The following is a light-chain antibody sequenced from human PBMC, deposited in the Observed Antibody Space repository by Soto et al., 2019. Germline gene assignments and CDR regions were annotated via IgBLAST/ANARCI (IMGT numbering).Light chain of an antibody. CDR2: DAS. CDR3: QQYGGSPPSA. Sequence: EIVLTQSPGTLSLSPGERATLSCRAGQSISSNYLAWYQQKPGQAPRLLISDASTSATGIPDRFTGSGSGTDFTLTISILEPEDLAVYFCQQYGGSPPSAFGQGTKLEIK. CDR1: QSISSNY. V-gene: IGKV3-20*01. J-gene: IGKJ2*01.